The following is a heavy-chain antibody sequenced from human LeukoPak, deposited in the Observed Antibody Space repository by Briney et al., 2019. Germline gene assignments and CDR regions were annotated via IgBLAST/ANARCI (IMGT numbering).Heavy chain of an antibody. CDR2: STNKAASYTT. J-gene: IGHJ5*02. CDR1: GFIFSDHL. Sequence: GGSLRLFYATSGFIFSDHLKDCLRQAPGKGLEWVGRSTNKAASYTTEYAASVKGRSTISRDDSKNSLYLQMNSLKAEDTAVYYCAIVGGYCSCGCCSLSWRQGTLVTVSS. CDR3: AIVGGYCSCGCCSLS. V-gene: IGHV3-72*01. D-gene: IGHD2-15*01.